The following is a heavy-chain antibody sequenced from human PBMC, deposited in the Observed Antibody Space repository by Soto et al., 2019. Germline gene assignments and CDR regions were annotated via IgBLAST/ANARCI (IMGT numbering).Heavy chain of an antibody. D-gene: IGHD3-10*01. CDR1: GFTFSSYT. J-gene: IGHJ4*02. CDR3: ARDSYGSGNYHYY. V-gene: IGHV3-48*02. Sequence: PGGSLRLSCAASGFTFSSYTMTWVRQAPGKGLEWVSSISGASSAIYYADSVKGRFTISRDNAKNSLYLQMNSLRDDDTAVYYCARDSYGSGNYHYYWGQGTLVTVSS. CDR2: ISGASSAI.